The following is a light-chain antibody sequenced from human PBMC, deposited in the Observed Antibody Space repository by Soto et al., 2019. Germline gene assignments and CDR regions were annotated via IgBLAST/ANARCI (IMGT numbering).Light chain of an antibody. CDR1: QTISSW. CDR3: QQYNSYST. CDR2: KAS. V-gene: IGKV1-5*03. J-gene: IGKJ2*01. Sequence: DIQMTQSPSTLSASVGDRATITCRASQTISSWLAWYQQKPGKAPKLLIYKASSLETGVPSRFSGSGSGTEFTLTISSLQPDDFATYYCQQYNSYSTFGQGTKREIK.